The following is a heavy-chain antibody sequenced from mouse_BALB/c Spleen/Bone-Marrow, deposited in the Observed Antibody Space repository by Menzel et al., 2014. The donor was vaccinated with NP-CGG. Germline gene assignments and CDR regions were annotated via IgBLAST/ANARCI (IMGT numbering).Heavy chain of an antibody. CDR2: INNNGGST. J-gene: IGHJ1*01. CDR1: GFTFSSYG. V-gene: IGHV5-6-3*01. D-gene: IGHD1-1*01. CDR3: ARVYGWYFDV. Sequence: EVQRVESGGGLVQPGGSLKLSCVASGFTFSSYGMSSVRQTPDKRLELVATINNNGGSTYYPDSVKGQFTIARDNAKNTVYLQMSSLKSEDTAMYYCARVYGWYFDVWGAGTTVTVSS.